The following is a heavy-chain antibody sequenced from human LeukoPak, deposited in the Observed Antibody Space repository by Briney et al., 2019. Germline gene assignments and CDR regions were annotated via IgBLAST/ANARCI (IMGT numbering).Heavy chain of an antibody. Sequence: SVKVSCKASGYTFTSYGIIWVPQAPVQGLEWMAWISAYNGNTNYAQKLQGRVTMAPDTSTSTAYMELTRLRVDDTAAHDCAREGYGCAFNICRKVTMVTVSS. V-gene: IGHV1-18*01. CDR1: GYTFTSYG. J-gene: IGHJ3*02. CDR2: ISAYNGNT. D-gene: IGHD4-17*01. CDR3: AREGYGCAFNI.